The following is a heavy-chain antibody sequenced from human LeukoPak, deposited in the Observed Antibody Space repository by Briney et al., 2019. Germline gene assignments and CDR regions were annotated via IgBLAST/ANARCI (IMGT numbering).Heavy chain of an antibody. D-gene: IGHD3-3*01. CDR1: GFAFSSYA. CDR3: AKDYDFWSGYYG. CDR2: ISGSGGST. V-gene: IGHV3-23*01. Sequence: GGSLRLSCAASGFAFSSYAMSWVRQAPGKGLEWVSAISGSGGSTYYADSVKGRFTISRDNSKNTLYLQMNSLRAEDTAVYYCAKDYDFWSGYYGWGQGTLVTVSS. J-gene: IGHJ4*02.